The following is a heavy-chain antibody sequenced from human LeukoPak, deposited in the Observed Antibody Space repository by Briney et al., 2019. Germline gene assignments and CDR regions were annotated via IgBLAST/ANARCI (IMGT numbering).Heavy chain of an antibody. J-gene: IGHJ6*02. CDR1: GFTFSSYW. V-gene: IGHV3-74*01. D-gene: IGHD6-13*01. Sequence: GGSLRLSCAASGFTFSSYWMHWVRQAPGKGLVWVSRINSDGSSTSYADSVKGRFTISRDNAKNTLYLQMNSLRAEDTAVYYCATEPPLDYSSSFYGMDVWGQGTTVTVSS. CDR2: INSDGSST. CDR3: ATEPPLDYSSSFYGMDV.